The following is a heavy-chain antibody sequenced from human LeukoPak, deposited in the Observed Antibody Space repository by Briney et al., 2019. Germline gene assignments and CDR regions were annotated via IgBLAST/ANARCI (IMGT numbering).Heavy chain of an antibody. J-gene: IGHJ3*02. V-gene: IGHV3-73*01. CDR2: IRSKANSYAT. CDR1: GFTFSGSA. D-gene: IGHD6-19*01. Sequence: GGSLRLSCAASGFTFSGSAMHWVRQASGKGLEWVGRIRSKANSYATAYAASVKGRFTISRDDSKNTAYLQMNSLKTEDTAVHYCTSLIAVAALDAFDIWGQGTMVTVSS. CDR3: TSLIAVAALDAFDI.